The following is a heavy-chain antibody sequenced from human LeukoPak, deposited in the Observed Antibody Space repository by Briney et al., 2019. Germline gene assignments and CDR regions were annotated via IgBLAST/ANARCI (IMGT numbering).Heavy chain of an antibody. Sequence: PGGSLRLSCAASGFTFEDYAMHWVRQAPGKGLEWVSLISGDGGSTYYADSVKGRFTISRDNSKNSLYLQMNSLRTEDTALYYCAKAEANWGSDYFDYWGQGTLVTVSS. D-gene: IGHD7-27*01. V-gene: IGHV3-43*02. CDR3: AKAEANWGSDYFDY. CDR1: GFTFEDYA. CDR2: ISGDGGST. J-gene: IGHJ4*02.